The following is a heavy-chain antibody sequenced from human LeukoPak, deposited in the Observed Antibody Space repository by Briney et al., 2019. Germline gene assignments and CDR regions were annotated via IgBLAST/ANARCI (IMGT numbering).Heavy chain of an antibody. Sequence: ASVKVSCKASGYTFTSYDINWVRQATGQGLEWMGWMNPNSGNTGYAQKFQGRVTMTRNTSISTAYMELSSLRSEDTAVYYCARDRELSRRVRHLYYYYYMDVWGKGTTVTISS. CDR3: ARDRELSRRVRHLYYYYYMDV. J-gene: IGHJ6*03. CDR2: MNPNSGNT. CDR1: GYTFTSYD. V-gene: IGHV1-8*01. D-gene: IGHD1-26*01.